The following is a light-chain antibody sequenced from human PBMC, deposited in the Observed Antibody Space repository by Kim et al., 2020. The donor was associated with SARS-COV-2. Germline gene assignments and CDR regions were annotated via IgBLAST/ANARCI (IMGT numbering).Light chain of an antibody. CDR3: QQSNDWPPLT. CDR2: DAT. V-gene: IGKV3-15*01. Sequence: QGERAPLSCTASQTINNRLGWYQQKPGQAPRLLIYDATTRATGVPARFIGSGSETDFTLTISSLQSEDFAVYYCQQSNDWPPLTFGQGTKVDIK. CDR1: QTINNR. J-gene: IGKJ1*01.